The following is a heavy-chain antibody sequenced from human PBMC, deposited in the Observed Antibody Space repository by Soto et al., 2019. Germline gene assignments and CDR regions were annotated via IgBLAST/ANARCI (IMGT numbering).Heavy chain of an antibody. J-gene: IGHJ6*02. D-gene: IGHD6-13*01. CDR1: GYTLTELS. CDR2: FDPEDGET. Sequence: ASVKVSCKVSGYTLTELSMHWVRQAPGKGLEWMGGFDPEDGETIYAQKFQGRVTMTEDTSTDTAYMELSSLRSEDTAMYYCATDPVGAAANYYHYYGMDVWGQGTTVTVSS. CDR3: ATDPVGAAANYYHYYGMDV. V-gene: IGHV1-24*01.